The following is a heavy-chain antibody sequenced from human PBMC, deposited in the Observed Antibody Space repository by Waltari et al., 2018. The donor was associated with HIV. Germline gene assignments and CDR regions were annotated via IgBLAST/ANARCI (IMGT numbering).Heavy chain of an antibody. CDR3: ARAFGFSNSGPVGY. V-gene: IGHV3-30*03. D-gene: IGHD5-18*01. Sequence: IQLLQSGGGVVRPGGSLRLSCAASGFPFRSHAMHWVRQAPAKGLEWVAVISSDGFTKYVDSVKGRFTVSRDISKSTLYVQMNNLRPDDTAVYYCARAFGFSNSGPVGYWGQGTLVIVSS. CDR1: GFPFRSHA. CDR2: ISSDGFTK. J-gene: IGHJ4*02.